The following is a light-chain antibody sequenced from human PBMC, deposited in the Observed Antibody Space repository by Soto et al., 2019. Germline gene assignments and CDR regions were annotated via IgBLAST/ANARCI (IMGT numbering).Light chain of an antibody. Sequence: DIVMTQSPDSLAVSLGERATINCKSSQTLLYNSNNKNYLAWYQQKPGQAPKLLIYWASIREPGVPDRFTGSGSGTDFTLTISSLQAEDVAVYYCQQFYSPTPPTFGQGTRVEIK. CDR2: WAS. CDR3: QQFYSPTPPT. J-gene: IGKJ1*01. V-gene: IGKV4-1*01. CDR1: QTLLYNSNNKNY.